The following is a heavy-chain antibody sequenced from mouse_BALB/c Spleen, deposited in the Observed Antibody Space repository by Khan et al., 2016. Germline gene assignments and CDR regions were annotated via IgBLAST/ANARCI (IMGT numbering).Heavy chain of an antibody. J-gene: IGHJ3*01. V-gene: IGHV3-2*02. CDR3: ARRDYYGSSYDWFAY. CDR1: GYSITSDYA. CDR2: ISYSGST. D-gene: IGHD1-1*01. Sequence: EVQLQESGPGLVKPSQSLSLTCTVTGYSITSDYAWNWIRQFPGNKLEWMGYISYSGSTSYNPSLKSRISITRDTSKNQFFLQLNSVTTEDTATXYCARRDYYGSSYDWFAYWGQGTLVTVSA.